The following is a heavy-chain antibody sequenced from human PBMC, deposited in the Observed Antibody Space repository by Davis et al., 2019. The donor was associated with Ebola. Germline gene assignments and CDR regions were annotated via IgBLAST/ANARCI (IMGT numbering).Heavy chain of an antibody. Sequence: SETLSLTCAVYGRSFSGYYWSWIRQPPGKGLEWIGEINHSGSTNYNPSLKSRVTISVDTSKNQFSLKQSSVTAADTAVYYCASAYRAASRSYYYYYGMDVWGQGTTVTVSS. CDR1: GRSFSGYY. J-gene: IGHJ6*02. D-gene: IGHD2-15*01. V-gene: IGHV4-34*01. CDR3: ASAYRAASRSYYYYYGMDV. CDR2: INHSGST.